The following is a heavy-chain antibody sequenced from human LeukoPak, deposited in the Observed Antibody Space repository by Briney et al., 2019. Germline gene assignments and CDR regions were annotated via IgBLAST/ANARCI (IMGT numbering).Heavy chain of an antibody. Sequence: PGGSLRLSCAASGFTFSNYLMSWVRQAPGKGLEWVANIKEDGSEKYYEDSLKGRFTISRDNAKNSLDLQMNSLRAEDTSAYYCARSFDFWSGSYPYYYMDVWGKGTTVTVSS. J-gene: IGHJ6*03. D-gene: IGHD3-3*01. CDR3: ARSFDFWSGSYPYYYMDV. V-gene: IGHV3-7*01. CDR1: GFTFSNYL. CDR2: IKEDGSEK.